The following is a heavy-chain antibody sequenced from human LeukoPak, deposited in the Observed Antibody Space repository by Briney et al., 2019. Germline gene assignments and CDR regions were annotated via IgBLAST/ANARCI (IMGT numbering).Heavy chain of an antibody. CDR1: GFTFSSYA. J-gene: IGHJ6*04. V-gene: IGHV3-23*01. Sequence: PGGSLRLSCAASGFTFSSYAMHWVRQAPGKGLEWVSAISGSGGSTYYADSVKGRFTISRDNSKNTLYLQMNSLRAEDTAVYYCAKEPSSSSWPYYYYGMDVWGKGTTVTVSS. D-gene: IGHD6-13*01. CDR3: AKEPSSSSWPYYYYGMDV. CDR2: ISGSGGST.